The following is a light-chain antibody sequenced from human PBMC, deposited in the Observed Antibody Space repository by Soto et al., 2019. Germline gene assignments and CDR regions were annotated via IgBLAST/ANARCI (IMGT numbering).Light chain of an antibody. J-gene: IGKJ2*01. CDR2: GAS. Sequence: EIVLTQSPGTLSLSPGERATLSCRASQSVSNNYLAWYQRKPGQAPRLLIFGASSRAAGIPDRFSGSGSGTDFTLTISRLEPEDFAVYYCQQYGTSLYTFGQGTKLEIK. CDR3: QQYGTSLYT. CDR1: QSVSNNY. V-gene: IGKV3-20*01.